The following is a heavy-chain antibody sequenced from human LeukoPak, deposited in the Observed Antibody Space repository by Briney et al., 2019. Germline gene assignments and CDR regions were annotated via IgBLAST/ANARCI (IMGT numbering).Heavy chain of an antibody. Sequence: SETLSLTCEVYGGSLRGYYWSWIRQPPGKGLEWIGEINHSGSTNYNPSLESRVTISADTSKNQFYLKVTSVTAADTAVYYCARSVSGSYYDSFDPWGQGTLVTVSS. J-gene: IGHJ5*02. CDR2: INHSGST. CDR3: ARSVSGSYYDSFDP. D-gene: IGHD1-26*01. CDR1: GGSLRGYY. V-gene: IGHV4-34*01.